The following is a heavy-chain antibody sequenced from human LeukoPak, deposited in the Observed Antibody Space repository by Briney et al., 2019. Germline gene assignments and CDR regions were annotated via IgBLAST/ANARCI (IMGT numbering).Heavy chain of an antibody. V-gene: IGHV3-21*01. D-gene: IGHD3-22*01. CDR3: AGDPLYYYDSSGYSAEDY. J-gene: IGHJ4*02. CDR1: GFTFSSYS. CDR2: ISSSSSYI. Sequence: GGSLRLSCAASGFTFSSYSMTWVRQAPGKGLEWVSSISSSSSYIYYADSVKGRFTISRDNAKNSLYLQMNSLRAEDTAVYYCAGDPLYYYDSSGYSAEDYWGQGTLVTVSS.